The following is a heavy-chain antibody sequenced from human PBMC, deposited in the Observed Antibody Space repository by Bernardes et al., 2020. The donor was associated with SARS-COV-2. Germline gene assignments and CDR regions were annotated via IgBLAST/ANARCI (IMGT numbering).Heavy chain of an antibody. Sequence: SETLSLTCSVSGGSIRSYYWSWIRQPAGKGLEWIGRIYTSGSTNYNPSLKSRVTISVDTSKNQFSLKLSSVTAADTAVYYCAREVPGYCSSTSCYAEARFDYWGQGTLVTVSS. CDR1: GGSIRSYY. CDR3: AREVPGYCSSTSCYAEARFDY. CDR2: IYTSGST. V-gene: IGHV4-4*07. D-gene: IGHD2-2*01. J-gene: IGHJ4*02.